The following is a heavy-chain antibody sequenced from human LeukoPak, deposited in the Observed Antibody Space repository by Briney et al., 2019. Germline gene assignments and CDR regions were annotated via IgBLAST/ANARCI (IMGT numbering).Heavy chain of an antibody. CDR1: GFTVSSNY. D-gene: IGHD3-22*01. CDR2: IYSGGST. Sequence: GGSLRLSCAASGFTVSSNYMSWVRQAPGKGLEWVSVIYSGGSTYYADSVKGRFTISRDNSKNTLYLQMNSLRAEDTAVYYCARGVLDSSGYYSDYWGQGTLVTVSS. CDR3: ARGVLDSSGYYSDY. V-gene: IGHV3-53*01. J-gene: IGHJ4*02.